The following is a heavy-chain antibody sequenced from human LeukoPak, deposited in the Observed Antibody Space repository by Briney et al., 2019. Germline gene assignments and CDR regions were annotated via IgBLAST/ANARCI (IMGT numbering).Heavy chain of an antibody. V-gene: IGHV3-13*04. CDR1: GFTFSTYD. J-gene: IGHJ3*02. D-gene: IGHD1-1*01. CDR2: IGTGGDT. CDR3: ARAERDAFDI. Sequence: PGGSLRLSCAASGFTFSTYDMHWVRQATGKGLEWVSAIGTGGDTYYPGSVKGRFTTSRENAKNSLYLQMNSPRAGDTAVYYCARAERDAFDIWGQGTMVTVSS.